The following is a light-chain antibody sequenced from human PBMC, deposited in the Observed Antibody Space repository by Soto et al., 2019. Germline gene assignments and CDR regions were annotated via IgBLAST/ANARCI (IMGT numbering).Light chain of an antibody. V-gene: IGLV2-14*01. CDR1: SSDVGGYNY. Sequence: QSVLTQPASVSGSPGQTITISCTGTSSDVGGYNYVSWYQQYPGKAPKLLTYEVTNRPSGVSNRFSGSKSGNVASLTISGLQAEDEAYYYCSSYTSTNTPVVFGRGTKLTVL. CDR3: SSYTSTNTPVV. CDR2: EVT. J-gene: IGLJ2*01.